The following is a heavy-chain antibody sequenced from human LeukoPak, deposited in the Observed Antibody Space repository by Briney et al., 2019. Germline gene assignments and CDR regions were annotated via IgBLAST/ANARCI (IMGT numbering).Heavy chain of an antibody. V-gene: IGHV3-33*08. CDR1: GFTFSSYA. J-gene: IGHJ4*02. Sequence: GGSLRLSCAASGFTFSSYAMSWVRQAPGKGLEWVAVMWDDGTNEYYVESVKGRFTISRDNGKRTLYLQMNSLRAEDTAVYYCARDASVGAVPAPFDYWGQGTLVTVSS. CDR2: MWDDGTNE. D-gene: IGHD1-26*01. CDR3: ARDASVGAVPAPFDY.